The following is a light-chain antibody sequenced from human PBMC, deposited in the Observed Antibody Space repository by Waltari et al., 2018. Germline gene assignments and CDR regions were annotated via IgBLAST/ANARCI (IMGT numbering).Light chain of an antibody. CDR2: EVS. Sequence: QSALTQVAAVSGAPGQSITISCTGTSDDIGNYNYVYWFQQNPGKAPKVIIYEVSNRPSRVSERFSGSKSGGTASLTISGLQAEDEAHYYCISYTSANTWVFGGGTKLTVL. V-gene: IGLV2-14*01. J-gene: IGLJ3*02. CDR3: ISYTSANTWV. CDR1: SDDIGNYNY.